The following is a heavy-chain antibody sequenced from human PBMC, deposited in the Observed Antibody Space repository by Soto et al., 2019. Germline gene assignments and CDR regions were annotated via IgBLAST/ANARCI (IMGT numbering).Heavy chain of an antibody. CDR2: IIPIFGTA. D-gene: IGHD2-21*02. V-gene: IGHV1-69*06. J-gene: IGHJ6*02. CDR1: GGTFSSYA. Sequence: WASVKVSCKASGGTFSSYAISWVRQAPGQGLEWMGGIIPIFGTANYAQKFQGRVTITADKSTSTAYMELSSLRSEDTAVYYCARDLFKVVVTASLYYYYYGMDVWGQGTTVTVSS. CDR3: ARDLFKVVVTASLYYYYYGMDV.